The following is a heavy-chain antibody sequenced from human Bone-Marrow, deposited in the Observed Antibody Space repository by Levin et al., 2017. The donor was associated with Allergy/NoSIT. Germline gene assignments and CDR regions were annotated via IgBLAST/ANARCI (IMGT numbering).Heavy chain of an antibody. CDR2: ISGGGETT. V-gene: IGHV3-23*01. CDR3: ARKLTPGETHSVDI. J-gene: IGHJ3*02. D-gene: IGHD1-26*01. CDR1: GFIFSSYA. Sequence: GESLKISCAASGFIFSSYAINWVRQAPGKGLDWVSAISGGGETTLYADSVKGRFTISRDNSKNTLYLQMNSLRTEDTALYYCARKLTPGETHSVDIWGQGTMVTVSS.